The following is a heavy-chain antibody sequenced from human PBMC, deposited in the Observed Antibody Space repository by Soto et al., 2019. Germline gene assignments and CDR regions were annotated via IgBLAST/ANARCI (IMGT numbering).Heavy chain of an antibody. CDR3: ARERTRGFDP. CDR1: GYTFTSYD. Sequence: QVHLVQSGAEVRKPGASVKVSSKASGYTFTSYDINWVRQATGQGLEWMGWMNPNSGNTADAQKFQGRVTMTRNTSISTAHMELSSLRSEDTAVYYCARERTRGFDPWGQGTLVTVSS. J-gene: IGHJ5*02. V-gene: IGHV1-8*01. CDR2: MNPNSGNT.